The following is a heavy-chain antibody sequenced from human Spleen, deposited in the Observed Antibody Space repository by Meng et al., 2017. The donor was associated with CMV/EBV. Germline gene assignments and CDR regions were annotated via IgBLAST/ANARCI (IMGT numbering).Heavy chain of an antibody. CDR1: GFTFSSYA. V-gene: IGHV3-23*03. D-gene: IGHD3-22*01. J-gene: IGHJ4*02. Sequence: GESLKISCAASGFTFSSYAMSWVRQAPGKGLEWVSVIYSGGSSTYYADSVKGRFTISRDNSKNTLYLQMNSLRAEDTAVYYCAKEYYYDSSGLDYWGQGTLVTVYS. CDR3: AKEYYYDSSGLDY. CDR2: IYSGGSST.